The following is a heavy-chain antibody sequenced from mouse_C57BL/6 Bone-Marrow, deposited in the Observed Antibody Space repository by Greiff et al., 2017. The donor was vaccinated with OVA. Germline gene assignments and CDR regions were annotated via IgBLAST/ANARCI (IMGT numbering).Heavy chain of an antibody. CDR2: IWTGGGT. CDR3: ARTYGYDGLPWFAY. V-gene: IGHV2-9-1*01. D-gene: IGHD2-2*01. CDR1: GFSLTSYA. Sequence: VKLVESGPGLVAPSQSLSITCTVSGFSLTSYAISWVRQPPGKGLEWLGVIWTGGGTNYNSALKSRPSISKVNIKSQIFLKMNSLQTDDTARYYCARTYGYDGLPWFAYWGQGTLVTVSA. J-gene: IGHJ3*01.